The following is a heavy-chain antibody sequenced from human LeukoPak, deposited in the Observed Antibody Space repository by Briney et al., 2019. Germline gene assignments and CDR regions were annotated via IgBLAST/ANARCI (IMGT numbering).Heavy chain of an antibody. CDR1: GYTFTSYD. V-gene: IGHV1-8*01. Sequence: ASVKVSCKASGYTFTSYDINWVRQATGQGLEWMGWMNPNSGNTGYAQKFQGRVTMTRNTSISTAYMELSSLRSEDTAVYYCARTDPGIAVAGSNWFDPWGQGTLVTVSS. J-gene: IGHJ5*02. CDR3: ARTDPGIAVAGSNWFDP. CDR2: MNPNSGNT. D-gene: IGHD6-19*01.